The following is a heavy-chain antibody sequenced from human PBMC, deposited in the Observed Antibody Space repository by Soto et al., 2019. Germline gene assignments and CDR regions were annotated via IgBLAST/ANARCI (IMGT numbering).Heavy chain of an antibody. CDR3: AREIALATPDWFDP. D-gene: IGHD6-13*01. CDR1: GFTFSSYG. CDR2: IWYDGSNK. Sequence: QVQLVESGGCVVQPGRSLRLSCAATGFTFSSYGMHWFRQAPGKGLEWVAVIWYDGSNKYYADSVKGRFTISRDNSKNRLSLQMNSLRAEDMAVYYCAREIALATPDWFDPWGQGTLLTVSS. V-gene: IGHV3-33*01. J-gene: IGHJ5*02.